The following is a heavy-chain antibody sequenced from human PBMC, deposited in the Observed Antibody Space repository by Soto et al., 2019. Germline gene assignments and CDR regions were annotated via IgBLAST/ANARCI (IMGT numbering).Heavy chain of an antibody. CDR3: TTATKLNAGGQVSGAFDV. CDR1: GFTFTSAW. V-gene: IGHV3-15*07. CDR2: IVSRSDGGAI. J-gene: IGHJ3*01. D-gene: IGHD6-25*01. Sequence: EVQLVESGGGFVKPGGSLRLSCAASGFTFTSAWMNWVRQAPGKGRGWVSRIVSRSDGGAIDYAAPVRGRFTISRDDSQNTLYLQMNSLKVEDTGIYFCTTATKLNAGGQVSGAFDVWGQGTLVTASS.